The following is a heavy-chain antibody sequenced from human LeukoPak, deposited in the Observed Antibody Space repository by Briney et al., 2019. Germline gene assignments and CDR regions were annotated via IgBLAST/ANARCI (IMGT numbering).Heavy chain of an antibody. V-gene: IGHV1-69*13. D-gene: IGHD1-20*01. Sequence: GASVKVSCKASGRTFSSYAISWVRQAPGQGLEWMGGIIPIFGTANYAQKFQGRVTITADESTSTAYMELSSLRPEDTAVYYCARSMAVYNWNPYGMDVWGQGTTVTVSS. CDR1: GRTFSSYA. CDR3: ARSMAVYNWNPYGMDV. CDR2: IIPIFGTA. J-gene: IGHJ6*02.